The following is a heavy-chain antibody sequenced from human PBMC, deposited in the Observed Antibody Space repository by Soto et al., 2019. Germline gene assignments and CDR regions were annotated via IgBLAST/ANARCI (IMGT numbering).Heavy chain of an antibody. V-gene: IGHV3-23*01. D-gene: IGHD2-2*01. CDR2: ISGSGGST. CDR3: AKDCSSTSCPSPLSV. CDR1: GFTFSSYA. Sequence: PGGSLRLSCAASGFTFSSYAMSWVRQAPGKGLEWVSAISGSGGSTYYADSVKGRFTISRDNSKNTLYLQMNSLRAEDTAVYYCAKDCSSTSCPSPLSVWGQGTTVTVSS. J-gene: IGHJ6*02.